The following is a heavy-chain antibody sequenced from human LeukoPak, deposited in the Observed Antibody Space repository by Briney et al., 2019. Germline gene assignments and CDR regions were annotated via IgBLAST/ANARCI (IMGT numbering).Heavy chain of an antibody. Sequence: PGGSLRLSCAASGFTFSGYAMSWVRQAPGKGLEWISAISVSATTYYADSVKGRFTISRDNSKNTLYLQMNSLRAEDTALYYCALSGGSDWYGLECWGQGTLVTVSS. V-gene: IGHV3-23*01. CDR2: ISVSATT. CDR3: ALSGGSDWYGLEC. CDR1: GFTFSGYA. D-gene: IGHD6-13*01. J-gene: IGHJ4*02.